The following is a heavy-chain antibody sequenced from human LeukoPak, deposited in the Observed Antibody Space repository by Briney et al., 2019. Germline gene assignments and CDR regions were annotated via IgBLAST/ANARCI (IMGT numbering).Heavy chain of an antibody. D-gene: IGHD6-13*01. J-gene: IGHJ4*02. CDR2: MYSGGAT. CDR3: ARARIAAVPDY. V-gene: IGHV3-53*01. CDR1: GFIVSGDY. Sequence: GGSLRLSCVVSGFIVSGDYMSWVRQAPGKGLEWVSVMYSGGATYYADSVKGRFTISRDNSKNTLYLQMNSLRVEDTAVYYCARARIAAVPDYWGQGTLVTVSS.